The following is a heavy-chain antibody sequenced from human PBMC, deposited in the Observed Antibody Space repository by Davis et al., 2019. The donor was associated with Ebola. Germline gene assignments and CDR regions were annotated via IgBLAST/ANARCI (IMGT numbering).Heavy chain of an antibody. CDR2: IKSDGSSI. J-gene: IGHJ4*02. D-gene: IGHD6-13*01. V-gene: IGHV3-74*01. CDR3: ARAAAGTWDFDY. CDR1: GFTFSSYW. Sequence: GESLKISCVGSGFTFSSYWMYWVRQAPGKGLVWVSRIKSDGSSISYADSVKGRFTISRDNSKNTLYLQMNSLRAEDTAVYYCARAAAGTWDFDYWGQGTLVTVSS.